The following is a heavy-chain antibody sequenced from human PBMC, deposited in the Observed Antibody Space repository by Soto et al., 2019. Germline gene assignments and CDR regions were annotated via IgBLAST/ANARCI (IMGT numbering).Heavy chain of an antibody. CDR2: IDPSDSYT. J-gene: IGHJ6*02. D-gene: IGHD2-21*02. V-gene: IGHV5-10-1*01. CDR1: GYSFTSYW. Sequence: PGESLKISCKGSGYSFTSYWISWVRQMPGKGLEWMGRIDPSDSYTNYSPSFQGHVTISADKSISTAYLQWSSLKASDTAMYYCARPRYCGGDCYYYYGMDVWGQGTTVTVSS. CDR3: ARPRYCGGDCYYYYGMDV.